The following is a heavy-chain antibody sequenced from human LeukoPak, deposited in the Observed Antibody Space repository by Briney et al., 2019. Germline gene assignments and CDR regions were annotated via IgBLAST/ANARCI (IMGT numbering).Heavy chain of an antibody. CDR2: INHSGRT. CDR3: ARVGQSSSSAFTTWYYYYYMDV. Sequence: PSETLSLTCAVYGGSFSGYYWSWIRQPPGRGLEWIGEINHSGRTNYNPSLKSRVTISVDTSRNQFSLKLSSVTAADTAVYYCARVGQSSSSAFTTWYYYYYMDVWGKGTTVTVSS. V-gene: IGHV4-34*01. J-gene: IGHJ6*03. CDR1: GGSFSGYY. D-gene: IGHD6-6*01.